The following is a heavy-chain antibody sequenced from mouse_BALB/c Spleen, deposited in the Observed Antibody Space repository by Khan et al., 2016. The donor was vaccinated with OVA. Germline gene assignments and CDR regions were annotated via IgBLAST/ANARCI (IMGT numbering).Heavy chain of an antibody. CDR2: ISTYSGNT. D-gene: IGHD2-3*01. CDR1: GYTFTDYA. CDR3: ARPAYDGYYDY. V-gene: IGHV1S137*01. J-gene: IGHJ2*01. Sequence: QVQLQQSGPELVRPGVSVKISCKGSGYTFTDYAMYWVKQSHAKSLEWIGLISTYSGNTNYNQKFKGKATMTVDKSSSTAYMELARLTSEDSAIYYCARPAYDGYYDYWGQGTTHTVSS.